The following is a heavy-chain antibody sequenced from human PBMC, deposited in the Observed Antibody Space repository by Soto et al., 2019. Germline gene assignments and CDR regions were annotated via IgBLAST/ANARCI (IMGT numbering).Heavy chain of an antibody. D-gene: IGHD3-22*01. CDR1: GASISSGDYY. Sequence: QVQLQESGPRLVKPSQTLSLTCTVSGASISSGDYYWSWIRQPPGKGLEWIGYIYYTGSTYYNPSLKSRVSISVDTSKNQFSLNLSSVTAADTAVYYCARDSTGYYYDSRGPVGDLDVWGQGTTVTVSS. V-gene: IGHV4-30-4*01. CDR3: ARDSTGYYYDSRGPVGDLDV. J-gene: IGHJ6*02. CDR2: IYYTGST.